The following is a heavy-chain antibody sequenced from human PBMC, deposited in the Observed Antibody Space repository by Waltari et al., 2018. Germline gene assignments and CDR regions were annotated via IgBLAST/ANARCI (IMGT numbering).Heavy chain of an antibody. CDR3: ARDPGRGALELNY. V-gene: IGHV3-21*01. CDR2: ISSSSSYI. Sequence: EVRLVESGGGLVKPGGSLRLYCAASGFTFSSYSMNWLRQAPGKGLVWVSSISSSSSYIYYADSVKGRFTISRDNAKNSLYLQMNSLRAEDTAVYYCARDPGRGALELNYWGQGTLVTVSS. CDR1: GFTFSSYS. J-gene: IGHJ4*02. D-gene: IGHD1-7*01.